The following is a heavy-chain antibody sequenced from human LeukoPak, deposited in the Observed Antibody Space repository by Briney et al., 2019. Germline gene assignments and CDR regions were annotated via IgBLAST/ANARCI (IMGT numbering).Heavy chain of an antibody. V-gene: IGHV4-59*08. Sequence: PSETLSLTCTVSGGSISSYYWSWTRQPPGKGLEWIGYIYYSGSTNYNPSLKSRVTISVDTSKNQFSLKLSSVTAADTAVYYCASGTMDYGGNPDFDYWGQGTLVTVSS. CDR1: GGSISSYY. D-gene: IGHD4-23*01. CDR3: ASGTMDYGGNPDFDY. CDR2: IYYSGST. J-gene: IGHJ4*02.